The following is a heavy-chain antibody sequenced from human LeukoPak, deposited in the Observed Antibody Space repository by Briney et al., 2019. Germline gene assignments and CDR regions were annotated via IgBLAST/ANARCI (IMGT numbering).Heavy chain of an antibody. Sequence: PGGSLRLSCAASGFTFSSYWMHWVRQAPGKGLVWVSRINSDGSSTSYADSVKGRFTISRDNAKNTLYLQMNSLRAEDTAAYYCARAFGPEYSSGWYYYFDYWGQGTLVTVS. V-gene: IGHV3-74*01. D-gene: IGHD6-19*01. J-gene: IGHJ4*02. CDR2: INSDGSST. CDR1: GFTFSSYW. CDR3: ARAFGPEYSSGWYYYFDY.